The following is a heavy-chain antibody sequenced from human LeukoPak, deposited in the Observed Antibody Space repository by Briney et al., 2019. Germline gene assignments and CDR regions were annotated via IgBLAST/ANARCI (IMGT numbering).Heavy chain of an antibody. CDR1: GFTFSSYW. CDR3: ARGPLLRYFDWLLYIVY. Sequence: PGGSLRLSCAASGFTFSSYWMHWVRQAPGKGLVWVSRINSDGSSTSYADSVKGRFTISRDNAKNSLYLQMNSLRAEDTAVYYCARGPLLRYFDWLLYIVYWGQGTLVTVSS. D-gene: IGHD3-9*01. J-gene: IGHJ4*02. CDR2: INSDGSST. V-gene: IGHV3-74*01.